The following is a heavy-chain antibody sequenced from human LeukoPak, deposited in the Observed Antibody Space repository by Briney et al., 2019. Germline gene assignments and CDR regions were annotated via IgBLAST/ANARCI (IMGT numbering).Heavy chain of an antibody. J-gene: IGHJ4*02. CDR1: GYXFTSYG. CDR2: ISAYNGNT. D-gene: IGHD5-18*01. V-gene: IGHV1-18*01. CDR3: ARGRRGYGQAADFDY. Sequence: ASVKVSCKASGYXFTSYGMSWVRQAPGQGLEWMGWISAYNGNTNYAQKLQGRVTMTTDTSTSTAYMELRSLRSDDTAVYYCARGRRGYGQAADFDYWGQGTLVTVSS.